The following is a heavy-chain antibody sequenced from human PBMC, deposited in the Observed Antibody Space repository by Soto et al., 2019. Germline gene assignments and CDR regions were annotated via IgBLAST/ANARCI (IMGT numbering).Heavy chain of an antibody. Sequence: GGSLRLSCAASGFTFSTYNMSWVRQAPGKGLEWVSYISTTSSIIYYADSVKGRFTISRDSAWNSLYLQMNSLGDEDTAVYYCARVAGGSGWYRDRYFDYWGQGTLVTVSS. J-gene: IGHJ4*02. CDR1: GFTFSTYN. V-gene: IGHV3-48*02. CDR3: ARVAGGSGWYRDRYFDY. D-gene: IGHD6-19*01. CDR2: ISTTSSII.